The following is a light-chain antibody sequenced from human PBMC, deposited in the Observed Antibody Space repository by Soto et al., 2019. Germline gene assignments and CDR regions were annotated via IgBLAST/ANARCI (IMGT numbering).Light chain of an antibody. V-gene: IGLV2-23*02. CDR1: SSDVGGYKS. CDR2: DVS. CDR3: CSYAGSSTWV. Sequence: QSALTQPASVSGSPGQSITISCTGSSSDVGGYKSVSWYQQHPGKAPKLIIYDVSDRPSGVSNRFSGSKSGNTASLTISGLQAEDEADYYCCSYAGSSTWVFGGGTKLTVL. J-gene: IGLJ3*02.